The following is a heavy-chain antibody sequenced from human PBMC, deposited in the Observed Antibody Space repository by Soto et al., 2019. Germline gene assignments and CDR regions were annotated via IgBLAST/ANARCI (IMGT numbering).Heavy chain of an antibody. V-gene: IGHV3-7*01. Sequence: EVQLVESGGGLVQPGGSLRLSCVASGFTSAYDYMSWVRQAPGKGLEWVANINQDGSEKYYVDSVKGRFTISRDNAKNAVYLHMNSLRAEDTAVYYCARDQRYFDYWGQGILAIVSS. CDR2: INQDGSEK. CDR1: GFTSAYDY. CDR3: ARDQRYFDY. J-gene: IGHJ4*02.